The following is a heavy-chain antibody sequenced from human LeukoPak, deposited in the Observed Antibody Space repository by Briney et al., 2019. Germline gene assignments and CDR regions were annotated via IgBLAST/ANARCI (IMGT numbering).Heavy chain of an antibody. D-gene: IGHD6-19*01. CDR3: AGYYSGWY. Sequence: EGSLRVSCAASGFSFSNYWMHWVCQGPGKGLVWVSRINSDGGSTIYADSVKGRFTISRDNAKNTLYLQMNSLRAEDTAVYYCAGYYSGWYWGQGTLLTVSS. CDR1: GFSFSNYW. J-gene: IGHJ4*02. V-gene: IGHV3-74*01. CDR2: INSDGGST.